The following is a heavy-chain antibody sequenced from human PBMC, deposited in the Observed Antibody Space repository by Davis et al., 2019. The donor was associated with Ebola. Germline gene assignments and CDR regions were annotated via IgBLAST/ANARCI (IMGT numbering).Heavy chain of an antibody. CDR3: ARVGGSKLGYYYYYMDV. V-gene: IGHV1-18*01. Sequence: ASVKVSCKASGYTFTSYGISWVRQAPGQGLEWMGWISAYNGNTNYAQKLQGRVTMATDTSTSTAYMELRSLRSDDTAVYYCARVGGSKLGYYYYYMDVWGKGTTVTVSS. D-gene: IGHD3-10*01. J-gene: IGHJ6*03. CDR1: GYTFTSYG. CDR2: ISAYNGNT.